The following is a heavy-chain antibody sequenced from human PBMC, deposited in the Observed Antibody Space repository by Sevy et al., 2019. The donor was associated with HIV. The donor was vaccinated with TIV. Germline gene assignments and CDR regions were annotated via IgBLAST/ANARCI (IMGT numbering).Heavy chain of an antibody. D-gene: IGHD1-1*01. CDR1: GVTFSDYA. J-gene: IGHJ6*04. CDR2: ISGFGDKT. CDR3: AKAGGINWFYYYYGMDV. V-gene: IGHV3-23*01. Sequence: GGSLRLSCAVSGVTFSDYAMSWVRQAPGKGLEWVSFISGFGDKTYYADSVRGRLTISRDNSKNTLHLQMNSLRAEDTAVYYCAKAGGINWFYYYYGMDVWGKGTTVTVSS.